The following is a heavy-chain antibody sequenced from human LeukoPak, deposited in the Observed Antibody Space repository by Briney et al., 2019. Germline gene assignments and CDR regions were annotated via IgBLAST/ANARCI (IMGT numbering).Heavy chain of an antibody. V-gene: IGHV1-46*01. D-gene: IGHD2-2*01. J-gene: IGHJ6*02. CDR3: AREDIVVVPAALYYYGMDV. CDR2: INPSGGST. Sequence: GASVKVSCKASGYTFTSYYMHWVRQAPGQGLEWMGIINPSGGSTSYAQKFQGRVTMTRDTSTSTVYMELSSLRSEDTAVYYCAREDIVVVPAALYYYGMDVWGQRTTVTVSS. CDR1: GYTFTSYY.